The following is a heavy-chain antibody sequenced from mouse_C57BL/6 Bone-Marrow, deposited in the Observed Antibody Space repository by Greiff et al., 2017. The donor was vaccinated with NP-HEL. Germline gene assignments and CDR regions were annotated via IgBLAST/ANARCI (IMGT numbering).Heavy chain of an antibody. V-gene: IGHV1-55*01. CDR3: ARGGSSTFDY. J-gene: IGHJ2*01. Sequence: QVQLQQPGAELVKPGASVKMSCKASGYTFTSYWITWVKQRPGQGLEWIGDIYPGSGSTNYNEKFKSKATLTVDPSSSTASMQLSSLTSEDSAVYYCARGGSSTFDYWGQGTTLTVSS. D-gene: IGHD1-1*01. CDR1: GYTFTSYW. CDR2: IYPGSGST.